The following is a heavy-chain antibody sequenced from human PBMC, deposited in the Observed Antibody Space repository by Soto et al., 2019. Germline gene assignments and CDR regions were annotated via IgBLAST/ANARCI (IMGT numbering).Heavy chain of an antibody. CDR2: IKSITDGGTT. CDR3: TTDSADIVVVPATFGMDV. D-gene: IGHD2-2*01. Sequence: EVQLVESGGGLVKPGGSLRLSCAASGITFSNAWMTWVRQAPGKGLEWVGRIKSITDGGTTDYAAPVKGRCTISRDDSKDTLYLQMNNLRTEDTAVYHCTTDSADIVVVPATFGMDVWGQGTPVTVSS. CDR1: GITFSNAW. V-gene: IGHV3-15*01. J-gene: IGHJ6*02.